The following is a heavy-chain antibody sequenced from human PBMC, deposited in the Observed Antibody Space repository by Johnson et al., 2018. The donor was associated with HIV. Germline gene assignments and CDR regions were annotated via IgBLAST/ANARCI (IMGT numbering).Heavy chain of an antibody. CDR3: ARAYGGEIFGVVTYAFDI. CDR2: ISWDGGST. D-gene: IGHD3-3*01. CDR1: GFTFDDYA. V-gene: IGHV3-43D*03. Sequence: VQLVESGGVVVQPGGSLRLSCAASGFTFDDYAMHWVRQAPGKGLEWVSLISWDGGSTYYADSVKGRFTISRDNSKNSLYLQMNSLRAEDTALYYCARAYGGEIFGVVTYAFDIWGQGTMVTVSS. J-gene: IGHJ3*02.